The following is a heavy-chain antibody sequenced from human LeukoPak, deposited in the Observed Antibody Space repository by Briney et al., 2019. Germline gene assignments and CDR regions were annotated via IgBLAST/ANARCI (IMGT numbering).Heavy chain of an antibody. CDR2: ISTSGSTI. CDR3: ARLGLGRITIFGVVTSGYMDV. V-gene: IGHV3-48*04. Sequence: GGSLRLSCAASGFTFSRYSMNWVRQAPGKGLEWVSHISTSGSTIYYAGSVKGRFIISRDNAKNSLYLQMNSLRAEDTAVYYCARLGLGRITIFGVVTSGYMDVWGKGTTVTVSS. J-gene: IGHJ6*03. CDR1: GFTFSRYS. D-gene: IGHD3-3*01.